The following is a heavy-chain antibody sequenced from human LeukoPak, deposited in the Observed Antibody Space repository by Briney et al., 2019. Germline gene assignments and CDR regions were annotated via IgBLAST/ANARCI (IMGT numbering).Heavy chain of an antibody. CDR2: VRSDSTYI. Sequence: PGGSLRLSCAASGFMFNSYTMHWVRQAPGKGLEWVSVVRSDSTYISYADSLRGRFTISRDNVQKSLYLQMTNLRAEDTAVYYCARGRGAYRDVFDIWGQGTLVTVSS. D-gene: IGHD4-17*01. CDR1: GFMFNSYT. J-gene: IGHJ3*02. V-gene: IGHV3-21*01. CDR3: ARGRGAYRDVFDI.